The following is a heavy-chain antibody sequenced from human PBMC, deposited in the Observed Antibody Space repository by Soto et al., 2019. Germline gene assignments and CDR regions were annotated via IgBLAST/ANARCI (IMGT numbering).Heavy chain of an antibody. V-gene: IGHV4-59*08. CDR1: AGSVSGYY. Sequence: QVQLRESGPGLVKPSETLSLTCTVSAGSVSGYYWSWIRQPPGKAPEWIGYVRYTGSTKYNPSLXXRXXISVDVSNNQFPLSLSSVTAVDTAVYYCPRHDGNYRNVLDYWGQGALVTVSS. D-gene: IGHD4-17*01. CDR2: VRYTGST. CDR3: PRHDGNYRNVLDY. J-gene: IGHJ4*02.